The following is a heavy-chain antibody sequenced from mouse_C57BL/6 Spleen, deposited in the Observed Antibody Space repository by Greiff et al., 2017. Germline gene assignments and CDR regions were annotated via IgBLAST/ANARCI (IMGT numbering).Heavy chain of an antibody. Sequence: VKLQESGPGLVAPSQSLSITCTVSGFSFTSYAISWVRQPPGKGLEWLGVIWTGGGTNYNSALKSRLSISKDNSKSQVFLKMNSLQTDDTARYYCARNYGSSLAWFAYWGQGTLVTVSA. V-gene: IGHV2-9-1*01. J-gene: IGHJ3*01. CDR2: IWTGGGT. CDR3: ARNYGSSLAWFAY. CDR1: GFSFTSYA. D-gene: IGHD1-1*01.